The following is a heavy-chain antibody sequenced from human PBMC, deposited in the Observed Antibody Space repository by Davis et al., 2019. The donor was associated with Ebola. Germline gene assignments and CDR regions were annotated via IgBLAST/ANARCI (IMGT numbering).Heavy chain of an antibody. CDR1: GFTFSTYN. CDR2: IYSGGPT. V-gene: IGHV3-53*01. J-gene: IGHJ6*02. Sequence: GGSLRLSCAASGFTFSTYNMSWVRQAPGKGLEWVSVIYSGGPTYYADSVKGRFTISRDNSKNTVNLQMNSLRAEDTAVYHCARAVQGVAATVPYYYYGMDVWGQGTTVTVSS. D-gene: IGHD6-25*01. CDR3: ARAVQGVAATVPYYYYGMDV.